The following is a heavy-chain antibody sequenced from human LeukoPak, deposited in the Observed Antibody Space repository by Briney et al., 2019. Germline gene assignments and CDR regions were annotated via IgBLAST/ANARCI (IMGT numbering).Heavy chain of an antibody. D-gene: IGHD5-12*01. CDR3: ARDPMRGGYLNWFDP. Sequence: ASVKVSCKASGYTFTSYGISWVRRAPGQGLEWMGWISAYNGNTNYAQKLQGRVTMTTDTSTSTAYMELRSLRSDDTAVYYCARDPMRGGYLNWFDPWGQGTLVTVSS. CDR2: ISAYNGNT. CDR1: GYTFTSYG. V-gene: IGHV1-18*01. J-gene: IGHJ5*02.